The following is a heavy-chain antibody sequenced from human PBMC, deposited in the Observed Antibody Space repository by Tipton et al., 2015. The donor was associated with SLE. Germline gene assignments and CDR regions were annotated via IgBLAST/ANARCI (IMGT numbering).Heavy chain of an antibody. D-gene: IGHD3-10*01. J-gene: IGHJ4*02. CDR2: IRQGGSER. V-gene: IGHV3-7*01. Sequence: GSLRLSCAASGFTFSSYTISCVRQAPGEGLEFVAYIRQGGSERIYVDSVKGRFTISRDDAQNSLYLQMNSLRAEDTAVYYCARDGGRSGEFDYWGQGTLVTVSS. CDR1: GFTFSSYT. CDR3: ARDGGRSGEFDY.